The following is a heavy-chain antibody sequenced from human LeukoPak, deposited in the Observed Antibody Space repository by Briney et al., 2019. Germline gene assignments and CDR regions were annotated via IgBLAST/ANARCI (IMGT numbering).Heavy chain of an antibody. Sequence: ASVKVSCKASGYTFTSYTMHWVRQAPGQRLEWMGWINAGYGNTKYSQKFQGRVTITRDTSASTAYMELSSLRSEDTAVYYCASGDTALAYTSFDYWGQGTLVTVSS. V-gene: IGHV1-3*01. J-gene: IGHJ4*02. CDR3: ASGDTALAYTSFDY. CDR1: GYTFTSYT. CDR2: INAGYGNT. D-gene: IGHD5-18*01.